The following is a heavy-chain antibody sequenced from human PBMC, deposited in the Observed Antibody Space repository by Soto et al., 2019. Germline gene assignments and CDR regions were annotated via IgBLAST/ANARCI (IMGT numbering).Heavy chain of an antibody. V-gene: IGHV3-21*01. CDR2: ISSGSSDT. CDR1: GFTLSSYW. CDR3: ARVAY. J-gene: IGHJ4*02. Sequence: GGSLRLSCAASGFTLSSYWMHWVRQVPGKGLEWVASISSGSSDTWYADSVKGRFIISRDNAQNSLFLQMNTLRPEDTAMYYCARVAYWGPGTQVTVSS.